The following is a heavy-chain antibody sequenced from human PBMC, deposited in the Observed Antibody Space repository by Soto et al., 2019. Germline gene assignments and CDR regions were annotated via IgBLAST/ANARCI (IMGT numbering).Heavy chain of an antibody. V-gene: IGHV1-46*01. CDR2: VNPSGGST. CDR1: GYLFTAYS. J-gene: IGHJ1*01. Sequence: ASVKVSCKASGYLFTAYSMHWVRLAPGQGLEWMGVVNPSGGSTKYAQNFQGIVTMTRDTSTTTIYMELSSLRSDDTAIYYCAREENCSGGTCYSEYFHRWGQGTLVTVSS. D-gene: IGHD2-15*01. CDR3: AREENCSGGTCYSEYFHR.